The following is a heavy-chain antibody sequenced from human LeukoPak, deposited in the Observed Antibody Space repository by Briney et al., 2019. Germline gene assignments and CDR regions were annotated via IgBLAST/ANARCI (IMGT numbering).Heavy chain of an antibody. CDR1: GYTFTSYY. CDR2: INPSGGSP. D-gene: IGHD3-10*01. Sequence: ASVKVSCKASGYTFTSYYMHWVRQAPGQGLEWMGIINPSGGSPSYAQKFLGRVTMTRDTSTSTVYMELSSLRSEDTAVYYCARGRITMVRGVIDYFDYGGQGTRVSVSS. J-gene: IGHJ4*02. V-gene: IGHV1-46*01. CDR3: ARGRITMVRGVIDYFDY.